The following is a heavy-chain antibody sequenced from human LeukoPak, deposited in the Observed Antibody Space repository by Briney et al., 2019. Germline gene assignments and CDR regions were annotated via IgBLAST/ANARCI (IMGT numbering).Heavy chain of an antibody. J-gene: IGHJ5*02. CDR3: ARDWIVVVPAAINWFDP. D-gene: IGHD2-2*01. CDR1: GYIFTDYG. Sequence: ASVKVSCKASGYIFTDYGISWVRQAPGQGFEWMGWISGYNGNTNYAQNLQGRVTMTTDTSASTAYMELRSLRSDDTAVYYCARDWIVVVPAAINWFDPWGQGTLVTVSS. CDR2: ISGYNGNT. V-gene: IGHV1-18*01.